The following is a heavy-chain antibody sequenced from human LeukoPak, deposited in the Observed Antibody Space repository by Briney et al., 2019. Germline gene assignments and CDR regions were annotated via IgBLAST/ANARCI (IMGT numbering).Heavy chain of an antibody. D-gene: IGHD3-3*01. CDR1: GGSISSSSYY. V-gene: IGHV4-39*01. J-gene: IGHJ4*02. CDR3: ARLSELRFLEWLLFDY. CDR2: IYYSGST. Sequence: PSETLSLTCTVSGGSISSSSYYWGWIRQPPGKGLEWIGSIYYSGSTYYNPSLKSRVTISVDTSKNQFSLKLSPVTAADTAVYYCARLSELRFLEWLLFDYWGQGTLVTVSS.